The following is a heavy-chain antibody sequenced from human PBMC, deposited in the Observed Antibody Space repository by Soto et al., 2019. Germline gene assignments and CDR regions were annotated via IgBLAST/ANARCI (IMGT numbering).Heavy chain of an antibody. Sequence: PGGSLRLSCAASGFTFSSYAMSWVRQAPGKGLEWVSAISGSGGSTYYADSVKGRFTISRDNSKNTLYLQMNSLRAEDTAVYYCAKLIRFGELRSHVDYWGQGTLVTVSS. CDR3: AKLIRFGELRSHVDY. V-gene: IGHV3-23*01. CDR1: GFTFSSYA. J-gene: IGHJ4*02. CDR2: ISGSGGST. D-gene: IGHD3-10*01.